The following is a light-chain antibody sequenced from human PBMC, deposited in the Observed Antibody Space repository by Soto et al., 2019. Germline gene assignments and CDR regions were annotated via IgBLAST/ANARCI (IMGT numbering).Light chain of an antibody. CDR1: QSVGSN. J-gene: IGKJ5*01. CDR2: GAS. Sequence: EILLTQSPATLPVSPGERATLSCRASQSVGSNLAWFQQKPGQAPRLLIYGASTRATDVPARFSGSGSGTEFTLTINSLQSEDFAVYYCQQYHNWPMTFGQGTRLEI. V-gene: IGKV3-15*01. CDR3: QQYHNWPMT.